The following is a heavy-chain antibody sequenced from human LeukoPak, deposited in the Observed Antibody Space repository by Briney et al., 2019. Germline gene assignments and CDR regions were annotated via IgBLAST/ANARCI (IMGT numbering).Heavy chain of an antibody. D-gene: IGHD7-27*01. J-gene: IGHJ4*02. Sequence: GGSLRLSCAASGFTFSSYAMHWVRQAPGKGLEWVAVISYDGSNKYYADSVKGRFTISRDNSKNTLDLQMNSLRAEDTAVYYCAKNTGGILTGGGYWGQGTLVTVSS. V-gene: IGHV3-30-3*02. CDR1: GFTFSSYA. CDR2: ISYDGSNK. CDR3: AKNTGGILTGGGY.